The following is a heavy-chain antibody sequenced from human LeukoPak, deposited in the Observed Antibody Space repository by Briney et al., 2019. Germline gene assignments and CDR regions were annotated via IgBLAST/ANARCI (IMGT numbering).Heavy chain of an antibody. V-gene: IGHV4-39*01. J-gene: IGHJ5*02. D-gene: IGHD5-18*01. CDR2: AHYSGNT. Sequence: PSETLSLTCTVSGGSIRSSSYYWGWIRQPPGKGLEWIGSAHYSGNTYYNPSLKSRVTISVDTSKNQFSLKLRFVTAADTAVYYCATSIYTYGHGWFDPWGQGALVTVSS. CDR3: ATSIYTYGHGWFDP. CDR1: GGSIRSSSYY.